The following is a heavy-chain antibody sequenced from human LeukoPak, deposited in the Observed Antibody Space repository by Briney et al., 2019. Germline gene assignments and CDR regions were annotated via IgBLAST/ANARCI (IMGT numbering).Heavy chain of an antibody. CDR1: GYSFTTYY. CDR3: ARDENTTEENDFDY. V-gene: IGHV1-46*01. D-gene: IGHD1-1*01. Sequence: GASVKVSCKASGYSFTTYYIHWVRQAPGQGLDWVAIINPSDGWTKYAQRFQGRVTLTRDTSTSTVYMELGSLTSEDTAVYYCARDENTTEENDFDYWGQGTLVTVSS. J-gene: IGHJ4*02. CDR2: INPSDGWT.